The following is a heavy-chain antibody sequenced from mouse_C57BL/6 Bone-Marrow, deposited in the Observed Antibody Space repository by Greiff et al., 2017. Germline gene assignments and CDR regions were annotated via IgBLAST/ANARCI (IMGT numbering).Heavy chain of an antibody. CDR2: INPSSGYT. CDR1: GYTFTSYT. V-gene: IGHV1-4*01. J-gene: IGHJ4*01. D-gene: IGHD4-1*01. Sequence: QVQLKQSGAELARPGASVKMSCKASGYTFTSYTMHWVKQRPGQGLEWIGYINPSSGYTKYNQKFKDKATLTADKSSSTAYMQLSSLTSEDSAVXYCASWDALYYAMDYWGQGTSVTVSS. CDR3: ASWDALYYAMDY.